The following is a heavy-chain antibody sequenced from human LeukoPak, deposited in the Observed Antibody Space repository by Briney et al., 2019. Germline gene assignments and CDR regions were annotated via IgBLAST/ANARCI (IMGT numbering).Heavy chain of an antibody. D-gene: IGHD6-25*01. CDR1: GFTFANYA. Sequence: GGSLRLSCTASGFTFANYAMSWVRRAPGKGLEWVSSITGTDASTFYADSVKGRFTISRDNPKNTLYLQMNSLRAEDTAVYYCAKTPGQRRPSECDYWGQGTLVTVSS. CDR3: AKTPGQRRPSECDY. J-gene: IGHJ4*02. CDR2: ITGTDAST. V-gene: IGHV3-23*01.